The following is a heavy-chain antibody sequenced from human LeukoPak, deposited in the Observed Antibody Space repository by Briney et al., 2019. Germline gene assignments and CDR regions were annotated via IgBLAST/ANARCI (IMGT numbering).Heavy chain of an antibody. CDR3: ARGGSYFGY. V-gene: IGHV4-59*01. J-gene: IGHJ4*02. Sequence: PSETLSLTCTVSGGSLSTYYWSWIRQPPGKGLEWIGYIYYSGSTNYNPSLKSRVTISVDTSKNQFSLKLSSVTAADTAVYYCARGGSYFGYWGRGTLVTVSS. CDR1: GGSLSTYY. D-gene: IGHD1-26*01. CDR2: IYYSGST.